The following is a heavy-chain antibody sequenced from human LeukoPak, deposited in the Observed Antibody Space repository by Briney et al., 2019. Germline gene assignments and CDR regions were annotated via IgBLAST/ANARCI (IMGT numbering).Heavy chain of an antibody. J-gene: IGHJ5*02. Sequence: PGGSLRLSCAASGFTFRNYVIHWVRQAPGKGLEWVAVTSSDLNVKLYADSVKGRFTISRDNAKNSLYLQMNSLRVEDTAVYYCARLGLEVGGPNWFDPWGQGTLVTVSS. CDR2: TSSDLNVK. D-gene: IGHD1-1*01. V-gene: IGHV3-30-3*01. CDR1: GFTFRNYV. CDR3: ARLGLEVGGPNWFDP.